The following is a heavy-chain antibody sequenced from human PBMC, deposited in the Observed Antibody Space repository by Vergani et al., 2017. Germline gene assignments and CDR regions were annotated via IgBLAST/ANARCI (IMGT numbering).Heavy chain of an antibody. CDR2: IIPILGIA. CDR3: AGERLLLNWFDP. CDR1: GGTFSSYA. J-gene: IGHJ5*02. D-gene: IGHD3-22*01. Sequence: QVQLVQSGAEVKKPGSSVKVSCKASGGTFSSYAISWVRQAPGQGLEWMGRIIPILGIANYAQKFQGRVTITADKSTNTAYMELSSLRSEDTAVYYCAGERLLLNWFDPWGQGTLVTVSS. V-gene: IGHV1-69*04.